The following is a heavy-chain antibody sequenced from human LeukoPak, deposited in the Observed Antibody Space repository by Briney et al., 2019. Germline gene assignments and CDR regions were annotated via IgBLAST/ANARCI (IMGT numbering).Heavy chain of an antibody. Sequence: PGGSLRLSCAASGFTFSSYSMNWVRQAPGKGLEWVSSISSSSSYIYYADSVKGRFTISRDNAKNTLYLQMNSLRAEDTAVYYCASADDVWGSYRSAPDYWGQGTLVTVSS. CDR3: ASADDVWGSYRSAPDY. CDR1: GFTFSSYS. D-gene: IGHD3-16*02. V-gene: IGHV3-21*01. J-gene: IGHJ4*02. CDR2: ISSSSSYI.